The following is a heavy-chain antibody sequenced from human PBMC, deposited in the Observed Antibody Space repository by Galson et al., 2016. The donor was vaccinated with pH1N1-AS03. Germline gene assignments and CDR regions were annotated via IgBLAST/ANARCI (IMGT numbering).Heavy chain of an antibody. D-gene: IGHD3-16*01. J-gene: IGHJ6*02. Sequence: SETLSLTCDVLGGTFSGFFWNWVRQSSGKGLEWIGEVDHSGIITYNPSLRIRLNLSLDTSSRQFSLNLTSVTVADTAVYFCARLLGKAFPRLGRNFGMDVWGQGTTVTVSS. V-gene: IGHV4-34*01. CDR1: GGTFSGFF. CDR3: ARLLGKAFPRLGRNFGMDV. CDR2: VDHSGII.